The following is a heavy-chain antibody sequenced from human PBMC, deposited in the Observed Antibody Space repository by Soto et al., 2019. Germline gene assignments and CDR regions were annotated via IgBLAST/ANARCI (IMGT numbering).Heavy chain of an antibody. D-gene: IGHD1-26*01. V-gene: IGHV4-34*01. Sequence: QVQLQQWGAGLLKPSETLSLTCAVYGGSFSGYYWSWIRQPPGKGLEWIGEINHSGSTNYNPSLKSRVTISVDTSKNQFSLKLSSVTAADTAVYYCAMAGRGGATGTTMYDAFDIWGQGTMVTVSS. CDR1: GGSFSGYY. CDR2: INHSGST. J-gene: IGHJ3*02. CDR3: AMAGRGGATGTTMYDAFDI.